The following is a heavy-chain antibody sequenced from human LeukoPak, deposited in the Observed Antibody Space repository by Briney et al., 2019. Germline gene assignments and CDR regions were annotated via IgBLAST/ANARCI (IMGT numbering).Heavy chain of an antibody. CDR1: GFSFSTFG. CDR3: GRDSLGGDY. D-gene: IGHD3-16*01. Sequence: PGGSLRLSCAASGFSFSTFGMHWARRAPGKGLEWVAVIWSDGSKKFYAESVKGRFTISGDNSQNTLYLQMNRLRAEDTAVYYCGRDSLGGDYWGQGTLVTVSS. J-gene: IGHJ4*02. CDR2: IWSDGSKK. V-gene: IGHV3-33*08.